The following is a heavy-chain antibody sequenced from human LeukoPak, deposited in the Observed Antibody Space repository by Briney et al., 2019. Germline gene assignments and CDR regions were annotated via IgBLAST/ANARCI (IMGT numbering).Heavy chain of an antibody. CDR3: ARGHVRGGGSPANWFDP. J-gene: IGHJ5*02. CDR2: INHSGST. Sequence: SETLSLTCAVYGGSFSGYYWSWIRQPPGKGLEWIGEINHSGSTNYNPSLKSRVTISVDTSKNQFSLKLSSVTAADTAVYYCARGHVRGGGSPANWFDPWGQGTLVTVSS. CDR1: GGSFSGYY. D-gene: IGHD3-16*01. V-gene: IGHV4-34*01.